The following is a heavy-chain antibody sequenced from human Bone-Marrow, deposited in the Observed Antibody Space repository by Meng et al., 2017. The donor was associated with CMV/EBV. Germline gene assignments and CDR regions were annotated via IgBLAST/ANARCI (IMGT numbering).Heavy chain of an antibody. D-gene: IGHD6-6*01. CDR2: INPNSGGT. J-gene: IGHJ6*02. Sequence: ASVKVSCKASGYTFTGYYMHWVRQAPGQGLEWMGWINPNSGGTNYAQKFQGRVTMTTDTSTSTAYMELRSLRSDDTAVYYCARDLAGSYSSSSRVDYYYYGMDVWGQGTTVTVSS. CDR3: ARDLAGSYSSSSRVDYYYYGMDV. CDR1: GYTFTGYY. V-gene: IGHV1-2*02.